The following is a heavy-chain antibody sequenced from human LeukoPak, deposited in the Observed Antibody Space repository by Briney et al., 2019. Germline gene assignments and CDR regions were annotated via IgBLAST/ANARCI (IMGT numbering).Heavy chain of an antibody. CDR3: ARGQRSNYGLYRY. J-gene: IGHJ4*02. CDR2: IYYSGST. V-gene: IGHV4-59*01. D-gene: IGHD4-11*01. CDR1: GGSISSYY. Sequence: SETLSLTCTVSGGSISSYYWSWIRQPPGKGLEWIGYIYYSGSTNYNPSLKSRVTISVDTSKNQFSLKLSSVTAADTAVYYCARGQRSNYGLYRYWGQGTLVTVSS.